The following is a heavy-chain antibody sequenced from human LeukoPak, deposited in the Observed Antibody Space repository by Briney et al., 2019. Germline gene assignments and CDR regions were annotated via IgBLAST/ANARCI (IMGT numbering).Heavy chain of an antibody. CDR3: AKEGKHDYGDYYFDY. Sequence: PGGSLRLSCAASGFTFSSYSMTWVRQAPGKGLEWVSSISSSSSYIYYADSVKGRFTISRDNAKNSLYLQMNSLRAEDTAVYYCAKEGKHDYGDYYFDYWGQGTLVTVSS. J-gene: IGHJ4*02. V-gene: IGHV3-21*04. D-gene: IGHD4-17*01. CDR2: ISSSSSYI. CDR1: GFTFSSYS.